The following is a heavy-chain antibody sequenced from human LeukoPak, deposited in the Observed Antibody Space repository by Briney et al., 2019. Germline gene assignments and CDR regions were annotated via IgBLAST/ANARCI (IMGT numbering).Heavy chain of an antibody. D-gene: IGHD3-10*01. V-gene: IGHV3-7*01. CDR1: GFTFSSYW. CDR2: IKQDGSEK. J-gene: IGHJ4*02. Sequence: GGSLRFSCAASGFTFSSYWMSWVRQAPGKGLEWVANIKQDGSEKYYVDSVKGRFTISRDNAKNSLYLQMNSLRAEDTAVYYCASGLLWFGELLGPFDYWGQGTLVTVSS. CDR3: ASGLLWFGELLGPFDY.